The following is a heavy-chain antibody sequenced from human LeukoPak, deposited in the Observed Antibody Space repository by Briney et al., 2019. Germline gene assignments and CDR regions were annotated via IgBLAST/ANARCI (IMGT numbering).Heavy chain of an antibody. CDR3: ARGAGYYDSSGYYPGAFDI. J-gene: IGHJ3*02. V-gene: IGHV4-59*01. CDR1: GGSISSYY. D-gene: IGHD3-22*01. CDR2: IYYSGST. Sequence: SETLSLTCTVSGGSISSYYWSWIRQPPGKGLEWIGYIYYSGSTNYNPSLESRVTISVDTSKNQFFLKLSSVTAADTAVYYCARGAGYYDSSGYYPGAFDIWGQGTMVTVSS.